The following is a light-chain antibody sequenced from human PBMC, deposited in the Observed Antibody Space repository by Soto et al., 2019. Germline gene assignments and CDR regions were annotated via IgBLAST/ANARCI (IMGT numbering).Light chain of an antibody. CDR2: EVS. CDR3: TSYTISSTYV. J-gene: IGLJ1*01. CDR1: SSDVGGYNY. Sequence: QSVLTQPASVSGSPGQSITISCTGSSSDVGGYNYVSWYQQHPGKAPKLMIYEVSNRPSGISNRFSGPKSGDTASLTISGLQAEDEADYYCTSYTISSTYVFGPGTKVTVL. V-gene: IGLV2-14*01.